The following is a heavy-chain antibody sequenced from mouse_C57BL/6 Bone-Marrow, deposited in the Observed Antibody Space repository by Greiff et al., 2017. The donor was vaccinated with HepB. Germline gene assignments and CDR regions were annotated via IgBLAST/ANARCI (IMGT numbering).Heavy chain of an antibody. J-gene: IGHJ1*03. CDR1: GYSITSDY. CDR3: ARSFITTVVDWYFDV. D-gene: IGHD1-1*01. CDR2: ISYSGST. Sequence: EVQLQQSGPGLAKPSQTLSLTCSVTGYSITSDYWNWIRKFPGNKLEYMGYISYSGSTYYNPSLKSRISITRDTSKNQYYLQLNSVTTEDTATYYCARSFITTVVDWYFDVWGTGTTVTVSS. V-gene: IGHV3-8*01.